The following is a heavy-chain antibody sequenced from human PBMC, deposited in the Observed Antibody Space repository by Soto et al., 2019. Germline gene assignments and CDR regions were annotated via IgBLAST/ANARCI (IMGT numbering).Heavy chain of an antibody. CDR3: ARYYGDYDGFDY. V-gene: IGHV4-39*01. D-gene: IGHD4-17*01. J-gene: IGHJ4*02. Sequence: PSETLSLTCTVSGGSISSSSYYWGWIRQPPGKGLEWIGSIYYSGSTYYNPSLKSRVTISVDTSKNQFSLKLSSVTAADTAVYYCARYYGDYDGFDYWGQGTLVTVSS. CDR1: GGSISSSSYY. CDR2: IYYSGST.